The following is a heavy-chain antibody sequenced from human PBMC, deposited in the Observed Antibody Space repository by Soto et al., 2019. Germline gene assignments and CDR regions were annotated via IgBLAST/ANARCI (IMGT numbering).Heavy chain of an antibody. CDR1: GFTFDSYA. D-gene: IGHD3-10*01. Sequence: GGSLRLSCAASGFTFDSYAMSWVRQAPGKGLEWVSAISGATSKTYYADSVKGRFTISRDNSKNTVFLQMNSLRAEDTAVYYCAKKITGRSYYRDYFDYWGQGTLVTVSS. J-gene: IGHJ4*02. V-gene: IGHV3-23*01. CDR2: ISGATSKT. CDR3: AKKITGRSYYRDYFDY.